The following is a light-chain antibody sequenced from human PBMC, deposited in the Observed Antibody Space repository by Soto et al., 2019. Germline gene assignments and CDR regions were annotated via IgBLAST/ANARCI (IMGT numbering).Light chain of an antibody. Sequence: SVLTQPPSASGTPGQRVTISCSGSSSNIGSNTVNWYQQLPKTAPKLLIYSNNQRPSGVPDRFPGSKSGTSASLAISGLQSEDEADYYCAAWDDSLNGLVFGGGTKVTVL. CDR3: AAWDDSLNGLV. CDR2: SNN. V-gene: IGLV1-44*01. J-gene: IGLJ2*01. CDR1: SSNIGSNT.